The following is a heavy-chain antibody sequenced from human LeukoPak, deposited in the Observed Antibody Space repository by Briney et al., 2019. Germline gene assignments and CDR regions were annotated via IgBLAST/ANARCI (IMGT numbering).Heavy chain of an antibody. V-gene: IGHV4-34*01. Sequence: KASETLSLTCAVYGGSFSGYYWSWIRQHPGKGLEWIGEINHSGSTNYNPSLKSRVTISVDTSKNQFSLKLSSVTAADTAVYYCAEYQMASGSDMLWGQGTLVTVSS. CDR2: INHSGST. D-gene: IGHD3-10*01. J-gene: IGHJ4*02. CDR3: AEYQMASGSDML. CDR1: GGSFSGYY.